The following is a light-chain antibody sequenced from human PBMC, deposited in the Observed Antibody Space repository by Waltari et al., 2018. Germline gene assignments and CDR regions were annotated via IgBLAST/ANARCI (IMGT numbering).Light chain of an antibody. CDR2: VAS. J-gene: IGKJ4*01. V-gene: IGKV3-15*01. CDR1: QSVDSH. Sequence: EIVMTPSPATLSVSPGERATLSCRASQSVDSHVAWYKQEPGQAPRLLIYVASTRATDIPARFSGSGSGTEFTLTISSLQSEDSGVYYCQHYENWPHTFGGGTKVEIK. CDR3: QHYENWPHT.